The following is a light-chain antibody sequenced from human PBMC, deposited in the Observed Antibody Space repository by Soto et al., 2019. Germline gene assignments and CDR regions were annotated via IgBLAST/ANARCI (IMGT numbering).Light chain of an antibody. CDR2: GAS. J-gene: IGKJ2*01. CDR1: QSVSSS. V-gene: IGKV3-15*01. Sequence: EIVMTQSPATLSVSPGERATLSCRASQSVSSSLAWYQQNPGQAPRLLIYGASSRATGIPARFSGSGSGTEFTLTISSLQSEDFAVYYFQQDNYWPPTFGQGTKLEIK. CDR3: QQDNYWPPT.